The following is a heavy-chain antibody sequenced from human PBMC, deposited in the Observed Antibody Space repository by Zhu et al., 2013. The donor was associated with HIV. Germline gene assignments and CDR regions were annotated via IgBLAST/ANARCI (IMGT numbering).Heavy chain of an antibody. CDR2: INHSGST. CDR3: ARGSIGMGLRFDAFDI. V-gene: IGHV4-34*01. D-gene: IGHD1-26*01. Sequence: QVQLQQWGAGLLKPSETLSLTCAVYGGSFSGYYWSWIRQPPGKGLEWIGEINHSGSTNYNPSLKSRVTISVDTSKNQFSLKLSSVTAADTAVYYCARGSIGMGLRFDAFDIWGQGTMVTVSS. J-gene: IGHJ3*02. CDR1: GGSFSGYY.